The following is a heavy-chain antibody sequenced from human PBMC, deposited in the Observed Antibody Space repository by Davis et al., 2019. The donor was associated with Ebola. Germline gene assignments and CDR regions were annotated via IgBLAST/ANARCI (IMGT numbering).Heavy chain of an antibody. V-gene: IGHV4-34*06. D-gene: IGHD5-12*01. CDR1: GGSFSGYY. CDR2: INHSGST. CDR3: AGRYSGYDYWFDP. J-gene: IGHJ5*02. Sequence: SETLSLTCAVYGGSFSGYYWSWIRQPPGKGLEWIGEINHSGSTNYNPSLKSRVTISVDRSKNQFSLKLGSVTAADTAVYYCAGRYSGYDYWFDPWGQGTLVTVSS.